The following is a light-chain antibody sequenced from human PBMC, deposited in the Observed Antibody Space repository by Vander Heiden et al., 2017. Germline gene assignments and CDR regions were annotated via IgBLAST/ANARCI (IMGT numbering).Light chain of an antibody. CDR3: QAWDSSTARSVV. V-gene: IGLV3-1*01. CDR1: HLGAQY. J-gene: IGLJ2*01. Sequence: SYELTPPPSVSVSPGPPASIPCPGDHLGAQYACWHQQKPGQSPVLVIYQDSKRPAGIPERFSGSNSGNTATLTISGTQAMDEADYYCQAWDSSTARSVVFGGGTKLTVL. CDR2: QDS.